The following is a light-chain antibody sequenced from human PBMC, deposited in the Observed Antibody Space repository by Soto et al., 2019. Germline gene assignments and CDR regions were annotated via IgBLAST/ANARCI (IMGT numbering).Light chain of an antibody. CDR3: SSYAGSNNF. CDR1: SSDVGGYNY. J-gene: IGLJ2*01. CDR2: EVT. Sequence: QSALTQPPSASGSPGQSVTISCTGNSSDVGGYNYVSWYQQHPGKPPQLMIYEVTKRPSGVPDRFSGSKSGNTASLTVSGLQADDEADYYCSSYAGSNNFFGGGTKVTVL. V-gene: IGLV2-8*01.